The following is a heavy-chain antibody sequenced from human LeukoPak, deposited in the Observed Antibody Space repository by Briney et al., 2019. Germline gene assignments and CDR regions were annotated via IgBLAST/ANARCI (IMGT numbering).Heavy chain of an antibody. J-gene: IGHJ4*02. Sequence: SETLSLTCTVSGGSISSSSYYWGWIRQPPGKGLEWIGSIYYSGSTYYNPSLKSRVTISVETSKNQFSLKLSSVTAADTAVYYCARGNYYGSGSLTTFDYWGQGTLVTVSS. D-gene: IGHD3-10*01. CDR3: ARGNYYGSGSLTTFDY. CDR1: GGSISSSSYY. CDR2: IYYSGST. V-gene: IGHV4-39*07.